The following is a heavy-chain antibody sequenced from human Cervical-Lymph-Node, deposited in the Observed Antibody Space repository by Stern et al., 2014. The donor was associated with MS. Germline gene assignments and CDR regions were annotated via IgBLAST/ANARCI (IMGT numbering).Heavy chain of an antibody. CDR1: GGSVSSGSYY. CDR3: ARGNHFYEIGPPDPVFDY. CDR2: FYYSGST. Sequence: QVQLQESGPGLVKPSETLSLTCTVSGGSVSSGSYYWSWIRQPPGKGLEWIGYFYYSGSTNYNPSLKSRVTISGDTSKNQFSLKLSSVTATDTAVYYCARGNHFYEIGPPDPVFDYWGQGTLVTVSS. D-gene: IGHD1-14*01. V-gene: IGHV4-61*01. J-gene: IGHJ4*02.